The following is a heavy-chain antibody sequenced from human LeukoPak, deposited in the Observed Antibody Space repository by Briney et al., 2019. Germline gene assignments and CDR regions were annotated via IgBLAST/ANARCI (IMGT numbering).Heavy chain of an antibody. CDR3: ARGRLQYIY. Sequence: GGSLRLSCAASGFTFSSYSMNWVRQAPGKGLEWVSYISSSISTIYYADSVKGRFTISRDNAKNSLYLQMNSLRAEDTALYYCARGRLQYIYWGQGTLVTVSS. V-gene: IGHV3-48*04. D-gene: IGHD4-11*01. J-gene: IGHJ4*02. CDR1: GFTFSSYS. CDR2: ISSSISTI.